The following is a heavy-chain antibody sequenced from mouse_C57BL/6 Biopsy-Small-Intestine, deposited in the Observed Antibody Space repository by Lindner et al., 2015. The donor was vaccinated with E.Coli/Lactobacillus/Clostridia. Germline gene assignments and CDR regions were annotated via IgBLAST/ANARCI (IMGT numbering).Heavy chain of an antibody. J-gene: IGHJ2*01. CDR2: INPRTGGT. CDR3: ARAAGYFDY. CDR1: GYSFTGYY. V-gene: IGHV1-42*01. Sequence: VQLQESGPELVKPGASVKISCKTSGYSFTGYYMNWVKQSPEKRLEWIGEINPRTGGTAYSQKFKAKATLTVDKSSSTAYMQLKSLTSEDSAFYYCARAAGYFDYWGQGTTLTVSS. D-gene: IGHD6-1*01.